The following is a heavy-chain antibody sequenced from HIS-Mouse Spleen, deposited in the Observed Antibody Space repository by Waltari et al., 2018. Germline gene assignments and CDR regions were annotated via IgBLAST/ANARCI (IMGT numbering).Heavy chain of an antibody. J-gene: IGHJ2*01. V-gene: IGHV4-34*01. CDR2: INHSGST. Sequence: QVQLQQWGAGLLKPSETLSLTCAVYGGSFSGYYWIWIRKPPGKGLEWIGEINHSGSTNYNPSLKSRVTISVDTSKNQFSLKLSSVTAADTAVYYCAREGSSGYYYSYWYFDLWGRGTLVTVSS. CDR3: AREGSSGYYYSYWYFDL. D-gene: IGHD3-22*01. CDR1: GGSFSGYY.